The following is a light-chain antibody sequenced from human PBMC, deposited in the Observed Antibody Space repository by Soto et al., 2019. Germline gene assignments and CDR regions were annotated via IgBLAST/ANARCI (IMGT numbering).Light chain of an antibody. CDR1: QSVSSSY. Sequence: EIVLTQSPGTLSLSPGERATLSCRASQSVSSSYLAWYQQKPGQAPRLLIYGASSRATGIPDRFSGSGSGTDFTLPISRLEPEDFAVYYCQHYGSSFTFGPGTKVDIK. J-gene: IGKJ3*01. V-gene: IGKV3-20*01. CDR2: GAS. CDR3: QHYGSSFT.